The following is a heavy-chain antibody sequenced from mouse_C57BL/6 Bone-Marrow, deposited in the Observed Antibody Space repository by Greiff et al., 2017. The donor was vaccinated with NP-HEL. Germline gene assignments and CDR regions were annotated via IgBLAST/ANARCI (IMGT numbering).Heavy chain of an antibody. V-gene: IGHV1-56*01. D-gene: IGHD1-1*01. CDR2: IFPGSGST. Sequence: VQLQQSGPELVRPGASVKISCKAPGYTFTSHWMQWVRQRPGQGLAWIGEIFPGSGSTYYNEKFKGKATLTVDTSSSTAYMQLSSLTSEDSAVYFCDLLYYYGSSWYFDVWGTGTTVTVSS. J-gene: IGHJ1*03. CDR1: GYTFTSHW. CDR3: DLLYYYGSSWYFDV.